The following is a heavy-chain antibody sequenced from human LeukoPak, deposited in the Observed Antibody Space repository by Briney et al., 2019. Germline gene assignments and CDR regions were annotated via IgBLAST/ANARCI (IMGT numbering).Heavy chain of an antibody. CDR3: AKTQRITISGVVIGFDY. J-gene: IGHJ4*02. V-gene: IGHV3-23*01. D-gene: IGHD3-3*01. CDR2: ISDSGGST. Sequence: PGGSLRLSCAASGFTFSSYAMSWVRQTPGKGLEWVSAISDSGGSTYYADSVKGRFTISRDNSKNALYLQMNSLRAEDTAVYYCAKTQRITISGVVIGFDYWGQGTLVTVSS. CDR1: GFTFSSYA.